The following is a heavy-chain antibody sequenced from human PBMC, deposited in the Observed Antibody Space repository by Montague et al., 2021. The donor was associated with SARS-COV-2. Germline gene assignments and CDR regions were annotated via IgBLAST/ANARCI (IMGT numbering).Heavy chain of an antibody. CDR3: ITMIVVAEDYFDY. Sequence: SLRLSCAASGFTFSRYWMHWVRQAPGKGLVWVSRINSDGSSTSYXXSLKGRFTISRDNAKNTLYLQMNSLRAEDTAVYYCITMIVVAEDYFDYWGQGTLVTVSS. D-gene: IGHD3-22*01. CDR1: GFTFSRYW. CDR2: INSDGSST. J-gene: IGHJ4*02. V-gene: IGHV3-74*01.